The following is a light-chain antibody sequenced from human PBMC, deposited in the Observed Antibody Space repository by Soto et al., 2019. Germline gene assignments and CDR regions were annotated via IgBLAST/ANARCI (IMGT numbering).Light chain of an antibody. Sequence: EIVLTQSPGTLSLSPGERATLSCRASQSVSSSYLAWYQQKPGQAPRLLIYGASSRATGIPDRFSGSGSGTDFTLTISRLEPEDFAVYYCQQYGRSPAFGRGTKVEIK. J-gene: IGKJ4*01. CDR2: GAS. V-gene: IGKV3-20*01. CDR1: QSVSSSY. CDR3: QQYGRSPA.